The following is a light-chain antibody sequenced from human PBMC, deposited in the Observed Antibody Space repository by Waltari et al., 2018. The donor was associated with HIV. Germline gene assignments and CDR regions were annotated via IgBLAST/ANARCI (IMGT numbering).Light chain of an antibody. CDR1: SNDVGGYKF. Sequence: QSALTQPASVSGSPGQSITISCTGTSNDVGGYKFVSWYQQHPGKAPKLIIYEVGNRPSGVSNRCSGSKSGNTASLTISGLQAEDEADYYCTAHTSTSTWVFGGGTKLTVL. J-gene: IGLJ3*02. CDR3: TAHTSTSTWV. V-gene: IGLV2-14*01. CDR2: EVG.